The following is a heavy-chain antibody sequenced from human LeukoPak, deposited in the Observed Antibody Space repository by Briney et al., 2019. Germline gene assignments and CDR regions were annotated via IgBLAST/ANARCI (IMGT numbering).Heavy chain of an antibody. CDR2: ITGSADRT. CDR1: GFTFSTYA. V-gene: IGHV3-23*01. Sequence: GGSLRLSCAAPGFTFSTYAMSWVRQAPGKGLGWVSAITGSADRTHYADSVKGRFTISRDNSKNIVYLQMNSLRAKDTAVYFCARPQVVVLNPFDYWGQGTLVTVSS. CDR3: ARPQVVVLNPFDY. D-gene: IGHD3-10*01. J-gene: IGHJ4*02.